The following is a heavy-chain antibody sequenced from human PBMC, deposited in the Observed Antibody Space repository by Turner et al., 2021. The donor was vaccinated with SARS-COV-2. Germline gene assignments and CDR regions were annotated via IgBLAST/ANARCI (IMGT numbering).Heavy chain of an antibody. Sequence: QVQLVESGGGVVQPGRSLSLSCAASGFTFSYYAMHWVRQAPGKGLEWVAVISYDGSNKYYADSVKGRFTISRDNSKNTLYLQMNSLRAEDTAVYYCARDLDNGEWERLGMDYWGQGSLVTVSS. J-gene: IGHJ4*02. D-gene: IGHD1-26*01. CDR1: GFTFSYYA. CDR2: ISYDGSNK. V-gene: IGHV3-30*04. CDR3: ARDLDNGEWERLGMDY.